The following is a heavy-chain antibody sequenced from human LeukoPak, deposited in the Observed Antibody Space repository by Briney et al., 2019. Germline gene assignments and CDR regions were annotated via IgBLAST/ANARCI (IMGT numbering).Heavy chain of an antibody. Sequence: SETLSLTCTVSGGSISSSSYYWGWIRQPPGNGLEWIGSIYYSGSTYYNPSLKSRVTISVDTSKNQFSLKLSSVTAADTAVYYCARGKNWAYDAFDIWGQGTMVTVSS. CDR2: IYYSGST. D-gene: IGHD7-27*01. J-gene: IGHJ3*02. CDR1: GGSISSSSYY. V-gene: IGHV4-39*07. CDR3: ARGKNWAYDAFDI.